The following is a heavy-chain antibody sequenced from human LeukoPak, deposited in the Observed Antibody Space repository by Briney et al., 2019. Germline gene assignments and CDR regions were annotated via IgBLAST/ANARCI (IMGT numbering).Heavy chain of an antibody. CDR2: IKQDGSEK. D-gene: IGHD3-22*01. CDR3: ARDVGGYYYDSSGYDGSDY. J-gene: IGHJ4*02. V-gene: IGHV3-7*01. Sequence: GGSLRLSCAASGFTFSSYWMSWVRQAPGKGLEWVANIKQDGSEKYYVDSVKGRFTISRDNAKSSLYLQMNSLRAEDTAVYYCARDVGGYYYDSSGYDGSDYWGQGTLVTVSS. CDR1: GFTFSSYW.